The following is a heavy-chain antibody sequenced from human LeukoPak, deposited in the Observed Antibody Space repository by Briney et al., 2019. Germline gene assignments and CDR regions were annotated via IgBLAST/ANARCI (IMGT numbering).Heavy chain of an antibody. D-gene: IGHD5-12*01. Sequence: SVKVSCKASGGTFSSYAISWVRQAPGQGLEWMGRIIPIFGTANYAQKFQGRVTITTDESTSTAYMELSSLRSEDTAVYYCARVRQGYSGYDSREYYYYYYMDVGDKGTTVTVSS. CDR3: ARVRQGYSGYDSREYYYYYYMDV. CDR2: IIPIFGTA. V-gene: IGHV1-69*05. J-gene: IGHJ6*03. CDR1: GGTFSSYA.